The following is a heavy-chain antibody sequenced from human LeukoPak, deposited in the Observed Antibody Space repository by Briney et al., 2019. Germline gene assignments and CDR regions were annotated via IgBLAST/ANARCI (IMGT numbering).Heavy chain of an antibody. J-gene: IGHJ4*02. CDR2: ISGSGGST. CDR1: GFTFSSYA. D-gene: IGHD3-10*01. CDR3: AKGNGVDYGSGSYPIDY. Sequence: GGSLRLSCAASGFTFSSYAMSWVRQAPGKGLEWVSAISGSGGSTYYAGSVKGRFTISRDNSKNTLYLQMNSLRAEDTAVYYCAKGNGVDYGSGSYPIDYWGQGTLVTVSS. V-gene: IGHV3-23*01.